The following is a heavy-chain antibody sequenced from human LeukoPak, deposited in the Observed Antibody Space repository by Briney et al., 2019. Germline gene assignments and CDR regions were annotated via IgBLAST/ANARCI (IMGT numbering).Heavy chain of an antibody. CDR3: AKGSQGWAYYFDY. D-gene: IGHD6-19*01. CDR2: IGSGAEST. V-gene: IGHV3-23*01. Sequence: GGSLRLSCAASGFTFSSSAMSCVRQAPGKALEWVSAIGSGAESTYYADSVKGRLTISRDNSKNTLSLQMNSLRVEDSAVYYCAKGSQGWAYYFDYWGQGTLVTVSS. J-gene: IGHJ4*02. CDR1: GFTFSSSA.